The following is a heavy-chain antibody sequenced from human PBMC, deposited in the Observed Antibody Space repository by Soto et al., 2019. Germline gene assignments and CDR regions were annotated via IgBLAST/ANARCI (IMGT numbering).Heavy chain of an antibody. CDR2: IYSGGST. CDR1: GFTVSSNY. J-gene: IGHJ4*02. V-gene: IGHV3-53*01. Sequence: GGSLRLSCAASGFTVSSNYMSWVRQAPGKGLEWVSVIYSGGSTYYADSVKGRFTISRDNAKNTLYLQMNSLRAEDTAVYYCARGASGFGELSGFDYWGQGTLVTVSS. D-gene: IGHD3-10*01. CDR3: ARGASGFGELSGFDY.